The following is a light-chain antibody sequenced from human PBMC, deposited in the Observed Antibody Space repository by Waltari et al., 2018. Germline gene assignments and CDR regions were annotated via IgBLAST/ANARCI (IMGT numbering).Light chain of an antibody. CDR2: AAS. V-gene: IGKV1-39*01. J-gene: IGKJ1*01. CDR3: QQSYNTPPVT. CDR1: QSISNC. Sequence: DILMTQSPSSLSASVGDRVTITCRASQSISNCLNWYQQKPGKAPNLLIYAASSLETGVPSRFSGSGSGTDFTLTISSLQPDDFGTYYCQQSYNTPPVTFGQGTKVEIK.